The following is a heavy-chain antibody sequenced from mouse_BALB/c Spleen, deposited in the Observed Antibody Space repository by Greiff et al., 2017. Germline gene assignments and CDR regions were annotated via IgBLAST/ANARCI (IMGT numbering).Heavy chain of an antibody. J-gene: IGHJ2*01. V-gene: IGHV3-2*02. CDR2: ISYSGST. D-gene: IGHD4-1*01. CDR1: GYSITSDYA. CDR3: ARNPELTGTFFDY. Sequence: DVKLVESGPGLVKPSQSLSLTCTVTGYSITSDYAWNWIRQFPGNKLEWMGYISYSGSTSYNPSLKSRISITRDTSKNQFFLQLNSVTTEDTATYYCARNPELTGTFFDYWGQGTTLTVSS.